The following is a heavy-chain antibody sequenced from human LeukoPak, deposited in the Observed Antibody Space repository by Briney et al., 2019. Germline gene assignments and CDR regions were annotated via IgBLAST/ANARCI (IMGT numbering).Heavy chain of an antibody. D-gene: IGHD2-15*01. J-gene: IGHJ4*02. CDR3: VKPPGRVAAVYFEY. V-gene: IGHV3-23*01. CDR2: ISGSGGNK. CDR1: GFTFSNFA. Sequence: GGSLRLSCAATGFTFSNFAMSWVRQAPGKGLEWVSSISGSGGNKYSADSVNGRFTVSRDDSKNTLYLQMSSPRADDTAVYYCVKPPGRVAAVYFEYWGRGTLLTVS.